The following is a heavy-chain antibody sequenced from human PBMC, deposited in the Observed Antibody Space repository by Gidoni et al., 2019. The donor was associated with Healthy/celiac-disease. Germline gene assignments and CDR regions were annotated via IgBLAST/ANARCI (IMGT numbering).Heavy chain of an antibody. CDR2: ISSSSSYI. J-gene: IGHJ6*02. V-gene: IGHV3-21*01. CDR1: GFTFSSYS. Sequence: EVQLVESGGGLVKPGGSLSLSCAASGFTFSSYSMNWVRQAPGKGLEWVSSISSSSSYIYYADSVKGRFTISRDNAKNSLYLQMNSLRAEDTAVYYCARDRRYYYGSGSYSFDYYYYGMDVWGQGTTVTVSS. CDR3: ARDRRYYYGSGSYSFDYYYYGMDV. D-gene: IGHD3-10*01.